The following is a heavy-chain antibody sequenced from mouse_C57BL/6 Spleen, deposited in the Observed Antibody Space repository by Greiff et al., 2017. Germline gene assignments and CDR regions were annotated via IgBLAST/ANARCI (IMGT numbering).Heavy chain of an antibody. CDR3: ARDYYGSSYGFDY. D-gene: IGHD1-1*01. J-gene: IGHJ2*01. V-gene: IGHV1-78*01. CDR1: GYTFTDHT. CDR2: IYPRDGST. Sequence: VMLVESDAELVKPGASVKISCKVSGYTFTDHTIHWMKQRPEQGLEWIGYIYPRDGSTKYNEKFKGKATLTADKSSSTAYMQLNSLTSEDSAVYFCARDYYGSSYGFDYWGQGTTLTVSS.